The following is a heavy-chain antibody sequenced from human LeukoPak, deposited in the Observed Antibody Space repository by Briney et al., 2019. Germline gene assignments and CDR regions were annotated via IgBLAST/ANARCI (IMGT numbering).Heavy chain of an antibody. Sequence: PGGSLRLSCAASGFSLSAYGMDWVRQAPGKGLEWVALISSDGSSRYAESVKGRFTIPRDNSKNTVFLQMNTLSHEDTATYYCARDRQWLVRHFFDFWGQGTLVTVSS. D-gene: IGHD6-19*01. CDR2: ISSDGSSR. CDR3: ARDRQWLVRHFFDF. CDR1: GFSLSAYG. J-gene: IGHJ4*02. V-gene: IGHV3-30*03.